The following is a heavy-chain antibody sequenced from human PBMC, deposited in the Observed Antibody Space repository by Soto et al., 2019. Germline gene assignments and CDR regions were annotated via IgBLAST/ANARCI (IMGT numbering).Heavy chain of an antibody. CDR2: ISGSGGST. V-gene: IGHV3-23*01. Sequence: PGGSLRLSCAASGFTFSSYAMSWVRQAPGKGLEWVSAISGSGGSTYYADSVKGRFTISRDNSKNTPYLQMNSLRAEDTAVYYCATTAGTYYYYGMDVWGQRTTVTVSS. CDR1: GFTFSSYA. J-gene: IGHJ6*02. CDR3: ATTAGTYYYYGMDV. D-gene: IGHD6-13*01.